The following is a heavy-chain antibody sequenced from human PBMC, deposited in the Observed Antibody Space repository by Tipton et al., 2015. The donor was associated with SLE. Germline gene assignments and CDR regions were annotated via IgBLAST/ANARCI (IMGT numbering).Heavy chain of an antibody. J-gene: IGHJ3*02. CDR1: GYSITSAH. V-gene: IGHV4-38-2*02. CDR2: IYNSGTT. CDR3: ARGGGGAFDI. Sequence: GLVKPSETLSLMCTVNGYSITSAHWGWIRQTPEKGLEWVGSIYNSGTTHYNPSLRGRITISVDTSKNQFSLKLSSVTAADTAVYYCARGGGGAFDIWGQGTMVTVSS. D-gene: IGHD3-16*01.